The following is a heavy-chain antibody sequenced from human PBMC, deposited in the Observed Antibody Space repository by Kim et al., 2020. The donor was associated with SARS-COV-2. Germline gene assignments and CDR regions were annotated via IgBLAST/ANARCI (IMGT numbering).Heavy chain of an antibody. CDR3: ARGSSWVFANDF. CDR2: IYYSGNT. J-gene: IGHJ4*02. D-gene: IGHD6-13*01. V-gene: IGHV4-59*01. Sequence: SETLSLTCTVSGGSFRSYDWSWIRQPPEKGLEWIGYIYYSGNTDYNPSLKSRVTISIDTSKNQFSLELRSVTAADTAVYYCARGSSWVFANDFWGQGTLVTVSS. CDR1: GGSFRSYD.